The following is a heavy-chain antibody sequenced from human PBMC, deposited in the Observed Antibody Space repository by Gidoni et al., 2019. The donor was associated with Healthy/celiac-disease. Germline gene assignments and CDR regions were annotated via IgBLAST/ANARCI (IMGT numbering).Heavy chain of an antibody. Sequence: QVQLVQSGADVKKPGASVKVSCMASGYTFTSYYMHWGRQAHGQGLEWMGIINPSGGSTSYAKKCQGRVTMTRDTSTSTVYMELSSLRSEETAVYYCARDLSSGWYGGNYYFDYWGQGTLVTVSS. CDR2: INPSGGST. CDR1: GYTFTSYY. J-gene: IGHJ4*02. CDR3: ARDLSSGWYGGNYYFDY. V-gene: IGHV1-46*01. D-gene: IGHD6-19*01.